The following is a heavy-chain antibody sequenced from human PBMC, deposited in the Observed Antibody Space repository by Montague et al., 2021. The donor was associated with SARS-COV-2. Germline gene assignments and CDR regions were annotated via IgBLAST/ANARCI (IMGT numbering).Heavy chain of an antibody. CDR3: ARFAYWLLFIASYYGMDV. V-gene: IGHV4-34*01. CDR1: GGSFSGYY. J-gene: IGHJ6*02. Sequence: SETLSLTCAVYGGSFSGYYWSWIRQPPGKGLEWIGEISHSGSTNYNPSLKSRVTISIDTSKNQLSLKLSSVTAADTAVYYCARFAYWLLFIASYYGMDVWGQGTTVTVSS. D-gene: IGHD2-2*01. CDR2: ISHSGST.